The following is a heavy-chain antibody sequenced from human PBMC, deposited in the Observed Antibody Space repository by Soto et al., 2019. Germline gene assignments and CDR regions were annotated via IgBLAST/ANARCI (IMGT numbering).Heavy chain of an antibody. CDR1: GGTFSSYA. CDR3: ARGYSSGWYLXXY. CDR2: VIPIFGTA. V-gene: IGHV1-69*01. J-gene: IGHJ4*02. D-gene: IGHD6-19*01. Sequence: QVQLVQSGAEVKKPGSSVKVSCKASGGTFSSYAISRVRQAPGQGLEWMGGVIPIFGTANYAQKFQGRVTISADESTSTAYMELSSLRSXXXXXXXCARGYSSGWYLXXYWGQG.